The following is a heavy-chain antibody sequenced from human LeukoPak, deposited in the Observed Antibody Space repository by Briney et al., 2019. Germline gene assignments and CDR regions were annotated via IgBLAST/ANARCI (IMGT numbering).Heavy chain of an antibody. D-gene: IGHD6-19*01. CDR2: LRYDGSNK. V-gene: IGHV3-30*02. CDR3: ARGPDYTIAVADY. J-gene: IGHJ4*02. Sequence: GGSLRLSCAASGFTLSSYAVHWVRQALGKGLEWVAFLRYDGSNKYYADSVKGRFTISRDNSKYTLYLQMNSLRAEDTAVYYCARGPDYTIAVADYWGQGTLVTVSS. CDR1: GFTLSSYA.